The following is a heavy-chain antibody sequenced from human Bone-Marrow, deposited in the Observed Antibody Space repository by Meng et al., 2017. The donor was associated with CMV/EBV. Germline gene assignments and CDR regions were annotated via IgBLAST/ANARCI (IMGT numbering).Heavy chain of an antibody. CDR1: GFTFSSYS. CDR3: ARKGHGTGYFDY. Sequence: GESQKISCAASGFTFSSYSINWVRQAPGKGLEWVSSISSSSNYIYYADSVKGRFTISRDNAQNSLYLQMNSLRAEDTAVYYCARKGHGTGYFDYWGQGTLVTVSS. CDR2: ISSSSNYI. V-gene: IGHV3-21*01. D-gene: IGHD1-1*01. J-gene: IGHJ4*02.